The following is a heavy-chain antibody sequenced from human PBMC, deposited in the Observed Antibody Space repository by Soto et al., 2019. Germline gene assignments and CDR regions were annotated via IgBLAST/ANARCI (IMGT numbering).Heavy chain of an antibody. Sequence: SVKVSCKASGGTFSSYAISWVRQAPGQGLEWMGGIIPTFGTANYAQKFQGRVTITADKSTSTAYMELSSLRSEDTAVYYCARGEAYNWPYGMDVWGQGTTVTVSS. CDR2: IIPTFGTA. CDR3: ARGEAYNWPYGMDV. V-gene: IGHV1-69*06. D-gene: IGHD1-20*01. CDR1: GGTFSSYA. J-gene: IGHJ6*02.